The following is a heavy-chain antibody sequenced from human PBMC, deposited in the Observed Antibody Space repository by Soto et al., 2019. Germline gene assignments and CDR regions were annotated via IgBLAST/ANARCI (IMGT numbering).Heavy chain of an antibody. CDR2: IIPIFGTA. D-gene: IGHD2-15*01. V-gene: IGHV1-69*12. CDR3: ARVVTVVKSFHYWYFDL. CDR1: GGTFSSYA. J-gene: IGHJ2*01. Sequence: QVQLVQSGAEVKKPGSSVKVSCKASGGTFSSYAISWVRQAPGQGLEWMGGIIPIFGTANYAQKFQGRVTITADESTSTAYMELSSLRSDATAVYYCARVVTVVKSFHYWYFDLWGRGTLVTVSS.